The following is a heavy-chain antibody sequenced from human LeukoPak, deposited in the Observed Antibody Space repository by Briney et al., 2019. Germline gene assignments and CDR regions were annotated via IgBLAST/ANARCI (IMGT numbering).Heavy chain of an antibody. CDR3: ARVDSGLDGYNGFDY. J-gene: IGHJ4*02. D-gene: IGHD5-24*01. CDR1: GYSISSGYY. Sequence: SETLSLTCTVSGYSISSGYYWGWIRQPPGKGLEWIGSIYHSGSTNYNPSLKSRVTISVDTSKNQFSLKLSSVTAADTAVYYCARVDSGLDGYNGFDYWGQGTLVTVSS. CDR2: IYHSGST. V-gene: IGHV4-38-2*02.